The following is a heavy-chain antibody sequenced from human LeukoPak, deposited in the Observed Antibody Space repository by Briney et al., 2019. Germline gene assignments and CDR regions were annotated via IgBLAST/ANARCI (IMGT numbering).Heavy chain of an antibody. V-gene: IGHV3-30-3*01. CDR3: ASSITIFGVVIKNYGIDV. CDR2: ISYDGSNK. Sequence: GGSLRLSCAASGFTFSSYAMHWVRQAPGKGLEWVVVISYDGSNKYYADSVKGRFTISRDNSKNTLYLQMNSLRAEDTAVYYCASSITIFGVVIKNYGIDVWGQGTTVTVSS. D-gene: IGHD3-3*01. J-gene: IGHJ6*02. CDR1: GFTFSSYA.